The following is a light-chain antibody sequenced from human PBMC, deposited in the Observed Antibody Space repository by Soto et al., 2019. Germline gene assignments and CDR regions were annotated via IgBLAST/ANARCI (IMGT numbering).Light chain of an antibody. Sequence: EIVLTQSPGTLSLSPGERGTLSCRASQSVSSNYLAWYQQKPGQAPMLLIYGASSRATGIPDRFSGSGSGTDFTLTISRLEPEDFAVYYCQQYGSSHTFGQGTKLEIK. J-gene: IGKJ2*01. CDR1: QSVSSNY. V-gene: IGKV3-20*01. CDR2: GAS. CDR3: QQYGSSHT.